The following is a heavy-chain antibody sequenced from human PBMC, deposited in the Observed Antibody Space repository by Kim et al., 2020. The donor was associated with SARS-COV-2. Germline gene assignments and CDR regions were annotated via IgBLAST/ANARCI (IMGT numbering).Heavy chain of an antibody. Sequence: SGPTLVNPTQTLTLTCTFSGFSLSTSGMCVSWIRQPPGKALEWLALIDWDDDKYYSTSLKTRLTISKDTSKNQVVLTMTNMDPVDTATYYCARSAMTSYYYYGMDVWGQGTTVTVSS. CDR1: GFSLSTSGMC. V-gene: IGHV2-70*01. CDR3: ARSAMTSYYYYGMDV. CDR2: IDWDDDK. J-gene: IGHJ6*02.